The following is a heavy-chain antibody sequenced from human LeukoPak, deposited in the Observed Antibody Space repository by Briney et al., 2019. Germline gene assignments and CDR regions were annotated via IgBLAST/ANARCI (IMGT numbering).Heavy chain of an antibody. CDR1: GFTLSSYS. J-gene: IGHJ4*02. CDR3: ARDRLYYYDSSGYQGDFDY. V-gene: IGHV3-21*01. D-gene: IGHD3-22*01. Sequence: GSLRLSCAASGFTLSSYSMNWVRQAPGKGLEWVSPISSSSSYIYYADSVKGRFTISRDNAKNSLYLQMNSLRAEDTAVYYCARDRLYYYDSSGYQGDFDYWGQGTLVTVSS. CDR2: ISSSSSYI.